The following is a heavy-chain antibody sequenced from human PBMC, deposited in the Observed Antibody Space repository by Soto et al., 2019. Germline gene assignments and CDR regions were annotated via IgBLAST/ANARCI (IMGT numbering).Heavy chain of an antibody. D-gene: IGHD3-10*01. CDR2: IDPSDSYT. CDR3: ETTHGDYYYGMDV. V-gene: IGHV5-10-1*01. Sequence: GESLKISCKGSGYSFTSYWISWVRQMPGKGLEWMGRIDPSDSYTNYSPSFQGHVTISADKSISTAYLQWSSLKASDTAMHYCETTHGDYYYGMDVWGQGTTVTVSS. J-gene: IGHJ6*02. CDR1: GYSFTSYW.